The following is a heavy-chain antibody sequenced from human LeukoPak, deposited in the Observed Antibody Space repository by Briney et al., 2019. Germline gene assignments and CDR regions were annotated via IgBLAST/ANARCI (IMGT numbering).Heavy chain of an antibody. V-gene: IGHV4-34*01. D-gene: IGHD2-2*01. Sequence: SETLSLTCAVYGGSFSGYYWSWIRQPPGKGLEWIGEINRSGSTNYNPSLKSRVTISVDTSKNQFSLKLSSVTAADTAVYYCGRSFVVVVPAAPYYFDYWGQGTLVTVSS. CDR1: GGSFSGYY. CDR2: INRSGST. CDR3: GRSFVVVVPAAPYYFDY. J-gene: IGHJ4*02.